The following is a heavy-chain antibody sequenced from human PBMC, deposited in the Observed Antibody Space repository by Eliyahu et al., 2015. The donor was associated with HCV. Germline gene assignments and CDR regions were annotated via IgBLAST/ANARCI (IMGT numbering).Heavy chain of an antibody. V-gene: IGHV3-49*04. CDR1: GFTFGXCX. J-gene: IGHJ4*02. CDR2: IRXTTXDATP. CDR3: TRAGDGYNFYLDS. D-gene: IGHD5-24*01. Sequence: EVHLLESGGDLVQPGXSLRLXCTVSGFTFGXCXINWVRQAPGKGVGWVGFIRXTTXDATPQYAASVRGRFTISRDDSKSIAYLQMXSLKTEDTAVYYCTRAGDGYNFYLDSWGQGTLVTVSS.